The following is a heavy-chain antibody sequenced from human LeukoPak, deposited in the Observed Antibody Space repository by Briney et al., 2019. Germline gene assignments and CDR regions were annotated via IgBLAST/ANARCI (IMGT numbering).Heavy chain of an antibody. CDR3: ARLSGSPWVNWFDP. V-gene: IGHV4-38-2*02. D-gene: IGHD1-26*01. CDR2: IYHSGST. Sequence: PSETLSLTCTVSGYSISSGYYWGWIRQPPGKGLEWIGSIYHSGSTYYNPSLKSRVTISVDTSKKQFSLKLSSVTAADTAVYYCARLSGSPWVNWFDPWGQGTLVTVSS. J-gene: IGHJ5*02. CDR1: GYSISSGYY.